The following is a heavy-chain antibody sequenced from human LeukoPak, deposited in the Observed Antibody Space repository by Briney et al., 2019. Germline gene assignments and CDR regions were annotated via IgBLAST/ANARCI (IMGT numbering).Heavy chain of an antibody. CDR1: GFTFSDYY. V-gene: IGHV3-11*01. J-gene: IGHJ4*02. D-gene: IGHD6-13*01. CDR3: ATFTLAAAGTLD. CDR2: ISSSGSTI. Sequence: GGSQRLSCAASGFTFSDYYMSWIRQAPGKGLEWVSYISSSGSTIYYADSVKGRFTISRDNAKNSLYLQMNSLRAEDTAVYYCATFTLAAAGTLDWGQGTLVTVSS.